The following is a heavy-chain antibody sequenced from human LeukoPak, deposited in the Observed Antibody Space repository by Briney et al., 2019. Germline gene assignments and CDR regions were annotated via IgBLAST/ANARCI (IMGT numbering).Heavy chain of an antibody. J-gene: IGHJ5*02. Sequence: GGSPRLSCAASGFTFSSYWMSWVRQAPGKGLEWVANIKQDGSEKYYVDSVKGRFTISRDNAKNSLYLQMNSLRAEDTAVYYCARVVWFGEPPSLGWFDPWGQGTLVTVSS. CDR1: GFTFSSYW. CDR3: ARVVWFGEPPSLGWFDP. V-gene: IGHV3-7*01. CDR2: IKQDGSEK. D-gene: IGHD3-10*01.